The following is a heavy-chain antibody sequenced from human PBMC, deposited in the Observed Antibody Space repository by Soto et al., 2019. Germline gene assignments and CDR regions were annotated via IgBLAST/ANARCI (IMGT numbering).Heavy chain of an antibody. Sequence: QLQQWGAGLLKPSETLSLTCVVSGGSVSTSYYNWIRQSPGKGLEWIGEINQSGSNNYSPSLKSRVTMSLDTSKNQFSLKLTSVTAADTAVYYCARGGSNDWQVAFDIWGQGTMVTVSS. CDR2: INQSGSN. J-gene: IGHJ3*02. CDR3: ARGGSNDWQVAFDI. D-gene: IGHD3-9*01. V-gene: IGHV4-34*01. CDR1: GGSVSTSY.